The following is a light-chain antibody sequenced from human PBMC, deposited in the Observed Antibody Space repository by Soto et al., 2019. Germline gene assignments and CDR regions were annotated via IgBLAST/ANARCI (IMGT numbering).Light chain of an antibody. V-gene: IGLV2-23*02. CDR3: FSYAGDGVYV. J-gene: IGLJ1*01. CDR2: EVT. Sequence: QSVLSQPASVSGSPRQSITISCTGTNSDVGSYDLVSWFQQHPGKAPKVVIYEVTKRPSGVSDRFSGFKSGNTASLTISGLQAEDEADYYCFSYAGDGVYVFGTGTKVTVL. CDR1: NSDVGSYDL.